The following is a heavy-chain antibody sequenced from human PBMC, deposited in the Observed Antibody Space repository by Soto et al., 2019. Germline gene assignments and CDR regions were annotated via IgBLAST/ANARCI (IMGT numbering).Heavy chain of an antibody. V-gene: IGHV4-30-4*01. CDR3: ARVRSNYYYYYGMDV. CDR1: GGSISSGDYY. CDR2: IYYSGST. J-gene: IGHJ6*02. Sequence: PSETLSLTCTVSGGSISSGDYYWSWIRQPPGKGLEWIGYIYYSGSTYYNPSLKSRVTISVDTSKNQFSLKLSSVTAADTAVYYCARVRSNYYYYYGMDVWGQGTTVTVSS.